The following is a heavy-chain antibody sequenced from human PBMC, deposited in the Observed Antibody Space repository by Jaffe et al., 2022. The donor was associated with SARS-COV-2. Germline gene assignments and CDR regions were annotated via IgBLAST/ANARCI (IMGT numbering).Heavy chain of an antibody. CDR2: ISWNSGSI. CDR3: ASGYSGYFI. J-gene: IGHJ4*02. V-gene: IGHV3-9*01. Sequence: EVQLVESGGGLVQPGRSLRLSCAASGFTFDDYAMHWVRQAPGKGLEWVSGISWNSGSIGYADSVKGRFTISRDNAKNSLYLQMNSLRAEDTALYYCASGYSGYFIWGQGTLVTVSS. CDR1: GFTFDDYA. D-gene: IGHD5-12*01.